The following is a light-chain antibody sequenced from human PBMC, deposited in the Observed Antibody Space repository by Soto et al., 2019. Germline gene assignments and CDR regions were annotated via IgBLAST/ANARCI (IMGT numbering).Light chain of an antibody. Sequence: EIVLTQSPATMSLSPGERATLSCTTSQSVNTHVAWYQQKPGQAPRLLLYGASTRATGIPARFSGSGGGTVFTLTISSVQSEDFAVYYCQQYNNWPRTFGQGPKVDIK. V-gene: IGKV3-15*01. CDR2: GAS. J-gene: IGKJ1*01. CDR3: QQYNNWPRT. CDR1: QSVNTH.